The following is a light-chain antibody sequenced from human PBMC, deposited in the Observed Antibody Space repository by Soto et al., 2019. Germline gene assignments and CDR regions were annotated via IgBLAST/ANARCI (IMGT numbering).Light chain of an antibody. V-gene: IGLV1-47*02. Sequence: SVLTQPPPASGTPRQRVTISFFGSSSNTGSNFVYWYHPLPGTPPKPLIYTNNRRPPGAPDRFSGSNSGTSASLAIRGPGSEDEADYYCASGEGSRSGHVFGTGTRVTVL. CDR1: SSNTGSNF. CDR3: ASGEGSRSGHV. J-gene: IGLJ1*01. CDR2: TNN.